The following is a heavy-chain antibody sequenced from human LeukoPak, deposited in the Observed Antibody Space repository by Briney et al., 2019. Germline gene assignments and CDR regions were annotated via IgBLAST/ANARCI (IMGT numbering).Heavy chain of an antibody. J-gene: IGHJ4*02. CDR1: GGTFSSYA. V-gene: IGHV1-69*01. D-gene: IGHD3-22*01. CDR3: ARHRTEYDSSGYPGY. Sequence: SVKVSCMASGGTFSSYAISWVRQAPGQGLEWMGGIIPIFGTANYAQKFQGRVTITADESTSTAYMELSSLRSEDTAVYYCARHRTEYDSSGYPGYWGQGTLVTVSS. CDR2: IIPIFGTA.